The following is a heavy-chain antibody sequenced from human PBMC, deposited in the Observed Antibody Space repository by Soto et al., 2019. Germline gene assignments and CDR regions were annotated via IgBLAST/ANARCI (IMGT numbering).Heavy chain of an antibody. CDR3: VSQRTTVPTQAYFDY. D-gene: IGHD4-17*01. V-gene: IGHV4-39*01. CDR1: GVSVTNSSYY. CDR2: VYYRWRS. Sequence: ETLSLTCPVSGVSVTNSSYYWGWIRQSPGKGLEWIGSVYYRWRSYSKSSVKSRVTISVDTSKNRFSLSLNSVTASDTAVYFCVSQRTTVPTQAYFDYWGPGALVTVYS. J-gene: IGHJ4*02.